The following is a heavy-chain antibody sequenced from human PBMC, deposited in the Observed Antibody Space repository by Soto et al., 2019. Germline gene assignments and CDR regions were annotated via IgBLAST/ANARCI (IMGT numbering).Heavy chain of an antibody. CDR2: IYNSGST. D-gene: IGHD4-17*01. Sequence: SETLSLTCTVSGGSISSYYWSGIRQPPGKGLEWIGYIYNSGSTNYNPSLKSRVTISVDTSKNQFSLKLSSVTAADTAVYYCAYGDSRGPFDSWGQGTLVTVSS. J-gene: IGHJ4*02. V-gene: IGHV4-59*01. CDR1: GGSISSYY. CDR3: AYGDSRGPFDS.